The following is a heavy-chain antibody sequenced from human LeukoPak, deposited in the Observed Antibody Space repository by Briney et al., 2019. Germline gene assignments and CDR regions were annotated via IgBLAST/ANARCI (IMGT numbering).Heavy chain of an antibody. CDR2: IRSKANSYAT. D-gene: IGHD3-22*01. CDR3: TSYEVNYYYMDV. CDR1: GFTFSGSA. J-gene: IGHJ6*03. V-gene: IGHV3-73*01. Sequence: GGSLRLSCAASGFTFSGSAMHWVRQASGKGLEWVGRIRSKANSYATAYAASGKGRFTISRDDSKNTAYLQMNSLKTEDTAVYYCTSYEVNYYYMDVWGKGTTVTVSS.